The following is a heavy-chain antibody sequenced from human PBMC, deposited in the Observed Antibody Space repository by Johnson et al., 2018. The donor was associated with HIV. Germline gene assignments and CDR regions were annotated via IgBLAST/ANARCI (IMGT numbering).Heavy chain of an antibody. J-gene: IGHJ3*02. V-gene: IGHV3-7*01. Sequence: VQLVESGGGVVQPGRSLRLSCAASGFTFSTYGMHWVRQAPGKGLEWVANIKQDGSEKYYVDSVKGRFTISRDNAKNSLYLQMNSLRAEDTAVYYCAREMAWEDAFDIWGQGTMVTVSS. CDR2: IKQDGSEK. CDR1: GFTFSTYG. D-gene: IGHD5-24*01. CDR3: AREMAWEDAFDI.